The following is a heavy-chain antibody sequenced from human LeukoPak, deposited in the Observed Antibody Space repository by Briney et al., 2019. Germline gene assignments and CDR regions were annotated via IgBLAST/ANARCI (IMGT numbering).Heavy chain of an antibody. J-gene: IGHJ4*02. CDR3: ARVLSRGGSRDLFDY. Sequence: GASVKVSCKSSGYTFRDYFLHWVRQAPGQGLEWMGWINPNSGGTKYAQKFQGRVTMTRDTSISTAYMELSRLRSDDTAVYYCARVLSRGGSRDLFDYWGQGTLVTVSS. CDR1: GYTFRDYF. CDR2: INPNSGGT. D-gene: IGHD5-12*01. V-gene: IGHV1-2*02.